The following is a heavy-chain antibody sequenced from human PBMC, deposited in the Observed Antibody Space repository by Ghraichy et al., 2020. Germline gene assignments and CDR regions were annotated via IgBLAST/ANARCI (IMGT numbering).Heavy chain of an antibody. CDR3: ARRSIVVVTATYFDY. CDR1: GGSFSGYY. D-gene: IGHD2-21*02. CDR2: INHSGST. V-gene: IGHV4-34*01. Sequence: SETLSLTCAVYGGSFSGYYWSWIRQPPGKGLEWIGEINHSGSTNYNPSLKSRVTISVDTSKNQFSLKLSSVTAADTAVYYCARRSIVVVTATYFDYWGQGTLVTVSS. J-gene: IGHJ4*02.